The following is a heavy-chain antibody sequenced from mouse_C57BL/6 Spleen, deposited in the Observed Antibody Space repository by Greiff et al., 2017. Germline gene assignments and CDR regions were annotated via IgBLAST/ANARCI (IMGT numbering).Heavy chain of an antibody. CDR1: GFTFSSYG. V-gene: IGHV5-6*01. J-gene: IGHJ3*01. CDR3: ASYYGSSSFAY. D-gene: IGHD1-1*01. CDR2: ISSGGSYT. Sequence: EVNVVESGGDLVKPGGSLKLSCAASGFTFSSYGMSWVRQTPDKRLEWVSTISSGGSYTYYPDSVKGRFTISRDNAKNTLYLQMSSLKSEDTAMYYCASYYGSSSFAYWGQGTLVTVSA.